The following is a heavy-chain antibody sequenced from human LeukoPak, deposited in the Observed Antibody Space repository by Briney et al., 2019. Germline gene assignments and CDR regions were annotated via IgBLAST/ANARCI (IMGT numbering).Heavy chain of an antibody. Sequence: SVKVSCKASGGTFIIYAISWVRQAPGQGLEWMGGIIPIFGTANYAQKFQGRVTITADKSTSTAYMELSSLRSEDTAVYYCASTDIVVVPAYYYYGMDVWGKGTTVTVSS. J-gene: IGHJ6*04. CDR2: IIPIFGTA. CDR3: ASTDIVVVPAYYYYGMDV. D-gene: IGHD2-2*01. CDR1: GGTFIIYA. V-gene: IGHV1-69*06.